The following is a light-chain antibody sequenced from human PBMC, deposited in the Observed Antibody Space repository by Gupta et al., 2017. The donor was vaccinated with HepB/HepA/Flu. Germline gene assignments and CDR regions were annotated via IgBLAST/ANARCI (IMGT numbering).Light chain of an antibody. Sequence: DIQMTQSPSSLSASVGDRVTITCRESQGISNYLAWYQQKPGKGPKLLIYAASTLQSGVPSRFSGSGYEKDFTLTSSRRQHEDGDNYYGQKYNRPFTFGHGTXVDIK. CDR3: QKYNRPFT. V-gene: IGKV1-27*01. CDR1: QGISNY. J-gene: IGKJ3*01. CDR2: AAS.